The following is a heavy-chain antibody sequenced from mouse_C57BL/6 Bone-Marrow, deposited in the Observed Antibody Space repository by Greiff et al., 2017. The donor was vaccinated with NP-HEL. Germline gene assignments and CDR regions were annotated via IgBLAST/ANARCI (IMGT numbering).Heavy chain of an antibody. J-gene: IGHJ2*01. CDR2: ISDGGSYT. Sequence: DVKLVESGGGLVKPGGSLKLSCAASGFTFSSYAMSWVRQTPEKRLEWVATISDGGSYTYYPDNVKGRFTISRDNAKNNLYLQMSHLKSEDTAMYYCARGGSTMITYYFDYWGQGTTLTVSS. CDR1: GFTFSSYA. D-gene: IGHD2-4*01. V-gene: IGHV5-4*03. CDR3: ARGGSTMITYYFDY.